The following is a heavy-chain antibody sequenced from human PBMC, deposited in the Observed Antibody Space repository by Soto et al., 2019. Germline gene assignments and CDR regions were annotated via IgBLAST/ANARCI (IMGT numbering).Heavy chain of an antibody. CDR2: ITSSSSSI. CDR1: GFTFSAYN. D-gene: IGHD4-17*01. CDR3: ASHYGDNGWFDP. Sequence: GGSLRLSCAASGFTFSAYNMNWVRQPPGKGLEWVSSITSSSSSIYYADSLKGRFTISRDNAKNSLYLQMNSLRAEDAAVYYCASHYGDNGWFDPWGQGTLVTVSS. V-gene: IGHV3-21*06. J-gene: IGHJ5*02.